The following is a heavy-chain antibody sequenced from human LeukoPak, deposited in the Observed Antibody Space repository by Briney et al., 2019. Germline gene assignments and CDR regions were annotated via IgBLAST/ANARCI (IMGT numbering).Heavy chain of an antibody. J-gene: IGHJ4*02. CDR1: GYTFTGYY. D-gene: IGHD4-17*01. Sequence: ASVKVSCKASGYTFTGYYMHWVRQAPGQGLEWMGWINPNSGGTNYAQKFQGRVTMTRDTSISTAYMELSRLRSGDTAVYYCARSPTTVTAFDYWGQETLVTVSS. V-gene: IGHV1-2*02. CDR3: ARSPTTVTAFDY. CDR2: INPNSGGT.